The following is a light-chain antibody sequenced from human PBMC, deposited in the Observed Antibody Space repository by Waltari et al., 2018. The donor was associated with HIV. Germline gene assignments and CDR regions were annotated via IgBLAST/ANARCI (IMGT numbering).Light chain of an antibody. Sequence: SYELTQPPSVSVSPGQTARITCSGDALPKQFAYCYQQKAGQAPLMVIYKDDKRPSGIPDRFSGSMSGTTVTLIISGVQPEDEADYYCESADDSGDHWVFGGGTKLSVL. J-gene: IGLJ3*02. CDR1: ALPKQF. CDR3: ESADDSGDHWV. V-gene: IGLV3-25*03. CDR2: KDD.